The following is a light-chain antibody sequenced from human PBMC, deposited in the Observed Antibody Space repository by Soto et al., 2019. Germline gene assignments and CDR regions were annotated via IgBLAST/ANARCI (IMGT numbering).Light chain of an antibody. Sequence: IVLTQSPATLSVSPEESATLSCRASQTVSSKLAWYHQKPCQAPRLLIHGASTRATGVPARFSGGGSGTELTLSISSLQSEDFAVYYCQQYHNWPPQWTFGQGTKLQIK. CDR3: QQYHNWPPQWT. V-gene: IGKV3-15*01. CDR2: GAS. CDR1: QTVSSK. J-gene: IGKJ2*02.